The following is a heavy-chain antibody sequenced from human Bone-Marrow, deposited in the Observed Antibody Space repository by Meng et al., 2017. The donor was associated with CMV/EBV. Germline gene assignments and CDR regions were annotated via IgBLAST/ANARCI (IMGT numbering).Heavy chain of an antibody. CDR3: ARDWVATCGTVYCHTGMGD. V-gene: IGHV1-2*02. CDR1: GYTFTGYN. J-gene: IGHJ4*02. CDR2: MNPNSGDT. Sequence: ASVKVSCKASGYTFTGYNIHWVRQAPGQGLEWMGWMNPNSGDTNYAQRFQGRVTMTRDTSITTAYMELNSLTSDDTAVYYCARDWVATCGTVYCHTGMGDWGQGTLVAASS. D-gene: IGHD2-21*01.